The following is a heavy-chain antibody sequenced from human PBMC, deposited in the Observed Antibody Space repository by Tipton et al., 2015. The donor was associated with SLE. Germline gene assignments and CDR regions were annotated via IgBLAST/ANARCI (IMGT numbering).Heavy chain of an antibody. V-gene: IGHV4-59*01. CDR2: LSDSGST. CDR3: ARGSLGRHYDIVTGHTYYFDY. D-gene: IGHD3-9*01. Sequence: TLSLTCTVSGDSISGYYWSWIRQPPGKGLEWIGYLSDSGSTNYNPSLKSRVTISVDTSRNQFSLKLSSVSAADTAVYYCARGSLGRHYDIVTGHTYYFDYWGQGTLVTVSS. CDR1: GDSISGYY. J-gene: IGHJ4*02.